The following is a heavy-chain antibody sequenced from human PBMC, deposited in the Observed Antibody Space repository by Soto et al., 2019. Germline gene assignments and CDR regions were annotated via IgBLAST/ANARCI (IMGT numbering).Heavy chain of an antibody. CDR1: GGSISSYY. D-gene: IGHD6-19*01. J-gene: IGHJ4*02. V-gene: IGHV4-59*08. CDR3: ARQQSSSGWFYFDY. Sequence: SETLSLTCTVSGGSISSYYWSWIRQPPGKGLEWIGYIYYSGSTNYNPSLKSRVTISVDTSKNQFSLKLSSVTAADTAVYYCARQQSSSGWFYFDYWGQGTLVTVSS. CDR2: IYYSGST.